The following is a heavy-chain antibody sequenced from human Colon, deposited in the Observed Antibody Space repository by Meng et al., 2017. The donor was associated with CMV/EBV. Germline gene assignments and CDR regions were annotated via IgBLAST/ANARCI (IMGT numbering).Heavy chain of an antibody. CDR3: AVQVGPTERYFDI. V-gene: IGHV3-11*01. J-gene: IGHJ2*01. D-gene: IGHD1-26*01. CDR2: ITPDSTTK. Sequence: GESLKISCAASGFRFSDHFLHWIRHTPERGLEWLSYITPDSTTKYHADSVKGRFTVSRDNAKNLMYLQMNSLRAEDTAVYYCAVQVGPTERYFDIWGRGTLVTVSS. CDR1: GFRFSDHF.